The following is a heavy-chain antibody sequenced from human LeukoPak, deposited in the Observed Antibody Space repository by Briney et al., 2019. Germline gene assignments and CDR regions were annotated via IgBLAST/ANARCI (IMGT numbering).Heavy chain of an antibody. CDR3: ARDRASSSSPYYYYYYGMDV. Sequence: SVKVSCKASGGTFSSYAISWVRQAPGQGLEWMGGIIPIFGTANYAQKFQGRVTFTADKSTSTAYMELSSLRSEDTAVYYCARDRASSSSPYYYYYYGMDVWGKGTTVTVSS. D-gene: IGHD6-13*01. V-gene: IGHV1-69*06. CDR2: IIPIFGTA. J-gene: IGHJ6*04. CDR1: GGTFSSYA.